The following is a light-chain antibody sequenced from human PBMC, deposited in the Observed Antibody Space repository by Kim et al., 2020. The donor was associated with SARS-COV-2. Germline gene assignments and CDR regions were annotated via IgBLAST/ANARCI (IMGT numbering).Light chain of an antibody. CDR2: DVN. J-gene: IGLJ3*02. Sequence: QSALTQPRSVSGSPGQSVTISCTGTNSDIGASDYVSWYRHSPDTAPKLILYDVNERPSGVPDRFSGSKSGNTASLTISGLQSEDEADYYCCSFRGTFWVFGGGTKLTVL. V-gene: IGLV2-11*01. CDR1: NSDIGASDY. CDR3: CSFRGTFWV.